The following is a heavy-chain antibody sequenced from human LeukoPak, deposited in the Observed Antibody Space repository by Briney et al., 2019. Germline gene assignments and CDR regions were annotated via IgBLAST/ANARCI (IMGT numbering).Heavy chain of an antibody. J-gene: IGHJ4*02. D-gene: IGHD4-23*01. CDR1: GFTFSSYS. V-gene: IGHV3-21*01. CDR2: ISSSSSYI. CDR3: ARDFGGDY. Sequence: GGSLRLSCAASGFTFSSYSMNWVRQAPGKGLEWVSSISSSSSYICYADSVKGRFTISRDNAKNSLYLQMNSLRAEDTAVYYCARDFGGDYWGQGTLVTVTS.